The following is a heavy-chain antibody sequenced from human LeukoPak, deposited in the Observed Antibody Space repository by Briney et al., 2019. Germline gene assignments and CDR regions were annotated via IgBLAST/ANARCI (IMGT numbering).Heavy chain of an antibody. D-gene: IGHD2-2*01. J-gene: IGHJ6*02. V-gene: IGHV1-18*01. CDR1: GYTFSNFG. CDR2: ISAYNGDT. Sequence: ASVKVSCKASGYTFSNFGVTWVRQAPGQGLEWMGRISAYNGDTIYVQDLQDRVTVTTDTSTTTAYMELRSLISDDTAVYYCARGPSCSDTSCYGAYYYYYAMDVWGQGTTVTVSS. CDR3: ARGPSCSDTSCYGAYYYYYAMDV.